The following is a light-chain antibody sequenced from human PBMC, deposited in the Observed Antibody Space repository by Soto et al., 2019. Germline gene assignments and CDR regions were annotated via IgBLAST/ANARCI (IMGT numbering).Light chain of an antibody. J-gene: IGLJ7*02. V-gene: IGLV4-69*01. CDR3: QTWGTGIPV. CDR1: SSNSSYG. CDR2: LNSDGSH. Sequence: QYVLTQSPSASASLGASVKLTCTLSSSNSSYGIAWQQQQPEKGPRYLMKLNSDGSHSKGDGIPDRFSGSSSGAERYLTISSLQSEDEADYYCQTWGTGIPVFGGGTQLTAL.